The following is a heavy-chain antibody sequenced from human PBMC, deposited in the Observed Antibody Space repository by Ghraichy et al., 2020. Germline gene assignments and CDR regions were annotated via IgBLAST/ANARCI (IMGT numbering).Heavy chain of an antibody. D-gene: IGHD3-22*01. J-gene: IGHJ5*02. Sequence: GASLRLSCAASGFTFSRYVMSWVRQAPGKGLEWVSAISGSGGSAYYADSVKGRFTISRDNSENTLHLQMNSLRAEDTALYYCAKPGDYDSNWFDPWGQGTLVTVSS. CDR3: AKPGDYDSNWFDP. V-gene: IGHV3-23*01. CDR1: GFTFSRYV. CDR2: ISGSGGSA.